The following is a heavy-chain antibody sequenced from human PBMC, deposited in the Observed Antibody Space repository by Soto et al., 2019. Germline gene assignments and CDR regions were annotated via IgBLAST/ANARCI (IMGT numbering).Heavy chain of an antibody. D-gene: IGHD1-26*01. CDR3: ARYSGSYWHYLDF. Sequence: GESLKISCKGSGYSFASHWVAWVRQMPEKGLEWIGTIYPGDSDTEYSSAFRGHVTISADTSVSTAYLQWRSLEATDSAIYYCARYSGSYWHYLDFWGQGTPVTVSS. CDR2: IYPGDSDT. V-gene: IGHV5-51*01. J-gene: IGHJ4*02. CDR1: GYSFASHW.